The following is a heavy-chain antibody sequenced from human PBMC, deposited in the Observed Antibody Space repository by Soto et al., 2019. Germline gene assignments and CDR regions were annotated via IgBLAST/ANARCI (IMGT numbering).Heavy chain of an antibody. D-gene: IGHD2-15*01. CDR2: IWSAGLT. V-gene: IGHV3-53*01. J-gene: IGHJ5*02. Sequence: GGSLRLSCTASGFTVSSKYMNWVRQAPGKGLEWVSIIWSAGLTYYADSVRGRFTISRDISKNILFLQMNNLRAEDSAIYYCARELPPDLWGQGTLVTVSS. CDR3: ARELPPDL. CDR1: GFTVSSKY.